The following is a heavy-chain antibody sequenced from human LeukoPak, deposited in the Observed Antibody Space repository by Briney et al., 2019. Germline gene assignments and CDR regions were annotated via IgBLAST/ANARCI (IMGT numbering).Heavy chain of an antibody. Sequence: TGGSLRLSCAASGFTFSSYGMHWVRQAPGKGLEWVAFIRYDGSNKYYADSVKGRFTISRDNSKTSLYLQINSLRTEDTALYYCAKDMGLNYYDSSGLDYWGQGTLVTVSS. J-gene: IGHJ4*02. D-gene: IGHD3-22*01. CDR2: IRYDGSNK. CDR1: GFTFSSYG. CDR3: AKDMGLNYYDSSGLDY. V-gene: IGHV3-30*02.